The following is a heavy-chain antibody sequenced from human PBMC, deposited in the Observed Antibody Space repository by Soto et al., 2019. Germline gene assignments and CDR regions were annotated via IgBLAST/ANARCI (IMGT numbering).Heavy chain of an antibody. CDR2: ISSSSSYI. CDR3: ARDYYDSSGYYWSLCY. J-gene: IGHJ4*02. Sequence: EVQLVESGGGLVKPGGSLRLSCAASGFTFSSYSMNWVRQAPGKGLEWVSSISSSSSYIYYADSVKGRFTISRDNAKNSLYLQMNSLRAEDTAVYYCARDYYDSSGYYWSLCYWGQGTLVTVSS. D-gene: IGHD3-22*01. V-gene: IGHV3-21*01. CDR1: GFTFSSYS.